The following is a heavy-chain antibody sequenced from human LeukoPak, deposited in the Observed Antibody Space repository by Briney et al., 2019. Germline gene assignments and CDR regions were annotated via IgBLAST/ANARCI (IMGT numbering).Heavy chain of an antibody. Sequence: SETLSLTCTVSGGSINSYYWSWIRQPPGKGLQWIGCIHYSGSTNYNPSLKSRVTISVDTSKNQFSLKLSSVTAADTAVYYCARLAVGSSRKLGPNWGQGTLVTVSS. CDR2: IHYSGST. D-gene: IGHD6-13*01. J-gene: IGHJ4*02. V-gene: IGHV4-59*12. CDR1: GGSINSYY. CDR3: ARLAVGSSRKLGPN.